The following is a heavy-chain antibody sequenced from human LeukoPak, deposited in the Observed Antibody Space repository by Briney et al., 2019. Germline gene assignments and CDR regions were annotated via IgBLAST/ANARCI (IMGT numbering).Heavy chain of an antibody. Sequence: PRASVKVSCKASGYTFTGYYIHWVRQAPGQGLEWMGWINPNSGGTNYAQKFQGRVTMTRDTSISTAYMDLSRLRSDDTAVYYCARGSIVGATFDYFDYWGQGTLVTVSS. V-gene: IGHV1-2*02. J-gene: IGHJ4*02. CDR1: GYTFTGYY. CDR3: ARGSIVGATFDYFDY. CDR2: INPNSGGT. D-gene: IGHD1-26*01.